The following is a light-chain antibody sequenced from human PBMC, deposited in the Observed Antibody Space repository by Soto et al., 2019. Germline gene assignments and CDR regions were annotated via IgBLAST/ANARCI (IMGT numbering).Light chain of an antibody. CDR3: CSYAGRDTLYV. CDR1: STDVGGYNY. Sequence: QSALTQPRSVSGSPGQSVTISCTGTSTDVGGYNYVSLYQQHPGKVPKLMLYDVSKRPSGVPDRFSGSKSGNTASLTISGLQAEDEADSYCCSYAGRDTLYVFGSGTKVTVL. V-gene: IGLV2-11*01. CDR2: DVS. J-gene: IGLJ1*01.